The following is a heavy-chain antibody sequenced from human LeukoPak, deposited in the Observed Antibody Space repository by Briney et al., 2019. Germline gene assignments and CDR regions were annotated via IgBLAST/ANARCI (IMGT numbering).Heavy chain of an antibody. CDR3: AKAYPYHYDSSGFDY. V-gene: IGHV3-30*18. D-gene: IGHD3-22*01. CDR1: GFTFSSYG. CDR2: ISYDGSNK. Sequence: PGRSLRLSCAASGFTFSSYGMHWVRQAPGKGLEWVAVISYDGSNKYYADSVKGRFTISRDNSKNTLYLQMNSLRAEDTAVYYCAKAYPYHYDSSGFDYWGQGTLVTVSS. J-gene: IGHJ4*02.